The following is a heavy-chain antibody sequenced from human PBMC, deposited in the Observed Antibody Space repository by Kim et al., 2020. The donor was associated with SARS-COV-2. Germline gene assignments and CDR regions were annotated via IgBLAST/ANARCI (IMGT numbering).Heavy chain of an antibody. J-gene: IGHJ6*02. Sequence: SETLSLTCTVSGGSISSYYWSWIRQPPGKGLEWIGYIYYSGSTNYNPSLKSRVTISVDTSKNQFSLKLSSVTAADTAVYYCARSPDLEGWLSRDYYYYGMDVWGQGTTVTVSS. CDR2: IYYSGST. V-gene: IGHV4-59*01. CDR1: GGSISSYY. CDR3: ARSPDLEGWLSRDYYYYGMDV. D-gene: IGHD5-12*01.